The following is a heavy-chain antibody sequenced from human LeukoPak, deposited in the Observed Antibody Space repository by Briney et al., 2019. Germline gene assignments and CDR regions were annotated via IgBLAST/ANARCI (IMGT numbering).Heavy chain of an antibody. J-gene: IGHJ6*02. CDR2: IKQDGSEK. CDR1: GFTFNNYW. Sequence: GGSLRLSCAASGFTFNNYWMNWVRQAPGKGLEWVANIKQDGSEKYYVDSVKGRFIISGDNSKNTLYLQMNSLRAEDTAVYYCARGVDVWGQGTTVTVSS. CDR3: ARGVDV. V-gene: IGHV3-7*01.